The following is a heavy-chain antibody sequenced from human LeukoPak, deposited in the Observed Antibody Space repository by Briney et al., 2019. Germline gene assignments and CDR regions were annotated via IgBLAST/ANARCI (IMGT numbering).Heavy chain of an antibody. D-gene: IGHD4-23*01. J-gene: IGHJ4*02. CDR2: INSDGSST. Sequence: QPGGSLRLSCAASGFTFSSYWMHWVRQAPGKGLVWVSRINSDGSSTTYADSVKGRFTISRDNAKNTLYLQMNSLRAEDTAVYYCTRVSSSGGNSDYWGQGTLVTVSS. CDR1: GFTFSSYW. V-gene: IGHV3-74*01. CDR3: TRVSSSGGNSDY.